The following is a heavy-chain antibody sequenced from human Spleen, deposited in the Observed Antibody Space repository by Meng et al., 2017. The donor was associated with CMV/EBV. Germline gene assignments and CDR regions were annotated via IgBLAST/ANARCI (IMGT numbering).Heavy chain of an antibody. D-gene: IGHD2-21*01. Sequence: FTFSDYYMSWIRQAPGKGLEWVSYISSSGSTIYYADSVKGRFTISRDNAKNSVYLQMNSLRAEDTAVYYCARNLGHCGGDCTDAFDVWGQGTMVTVSS. CDR1: FTFSDYY. CDR2: ISSSGSTI. CDR3: ARNLGHCGGDCTDAFDV. J-gene: IGHJ3*01. V-gene: IGHV3-11*04.